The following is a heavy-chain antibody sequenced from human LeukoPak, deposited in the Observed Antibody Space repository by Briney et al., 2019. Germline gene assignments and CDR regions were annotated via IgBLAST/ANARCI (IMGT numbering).Heavy chain of an antibody. CDR3: AKDATAVVGTVYMDV. CDR1: GFTFSNYE. CDR2: ISNIGDII. J-gene: IGHJ6*03. V-gene: IGHV3-48*03. D-gene: IGHD6-13*01. Sequence: GGSLRLSCAASGFTFSNYEMNWVRQAPGKGLEWISHISNIGDIIHYADSVEGRFTISRDNAKNSLYLQMNSLRAEDTAVYYCAKDATAVVGTVYMDVWGKGTTVTVFS.